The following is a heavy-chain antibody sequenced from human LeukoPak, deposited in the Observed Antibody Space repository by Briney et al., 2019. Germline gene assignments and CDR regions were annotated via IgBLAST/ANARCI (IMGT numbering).Heavy chain of an antibody. J-gene: IGHJ5*01. Sequence: TSETLSLTCTVSGGAISTYYWSWIRQPPEKGLEWIGNVYKSGNTNYNPSLKSRVSISIDTSKNQFSLKLSSVTTADTAVYYCARDGPQWLAAFDSWGQGALVTVSS. V-gene: IGHV4-59*01. CDR1: GGAISTYY. CDR2: VYKSGNT. D-gene: IGHD6-19*01. CDR3: ARDGPQWLAAFDS.